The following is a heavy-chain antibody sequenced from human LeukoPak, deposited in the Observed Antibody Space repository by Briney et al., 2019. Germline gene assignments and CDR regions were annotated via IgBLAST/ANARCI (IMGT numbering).Heavy chain of an antibody. CDR3: ARGRPLDFWSGYYHSYYYYYGMDV. V-gene: IGHV1-8*01. D-gene: IGHD3-3*01. CDR2: MNPNSGNT. J-gene: IGHJ6*02. CDR1: GYTFTSYD. Sequence: ASVKVSCKASGYTFTSYDINWVRQATGQGLEWMGWMNPNSGNTGYAQKFQGRVTMTRNTSISTAYMELSSLRSEDTAVYYCARGRPLDFWSGYYHSYYYYYGMDVRGQGTTVTVSS.